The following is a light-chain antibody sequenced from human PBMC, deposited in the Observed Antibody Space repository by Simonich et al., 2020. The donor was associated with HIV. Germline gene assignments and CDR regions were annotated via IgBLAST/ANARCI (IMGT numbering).Light chain of an antibody. V-gene: IGKV2-28*01. CDR3: MQARQTPFT. CDR1: QGLLSCNGVKY. Sequence: DIVMTQSPLSLPVTPGEPASISCRSSQGLLSCNGVKYLDWYLQKPGQSPQLLIYLGSNRASGVPDRFSGSGSGTDFTRKISRVEAEDVGVYYCMQARQTPFTFGPGTKVDIK. CDR2: LGS. J-gene: IGKJ3*01.